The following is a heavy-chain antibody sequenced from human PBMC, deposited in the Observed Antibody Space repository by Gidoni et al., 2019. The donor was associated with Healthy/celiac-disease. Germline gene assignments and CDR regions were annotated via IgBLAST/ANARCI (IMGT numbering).Heavy chain of an antibody. CDR3: ARDRVYRISGGSYYGRYYYYGMDV. D-gene: IGHD1-26*01. CDR2: INPSGGST. Sequence: QVQLVQSGAEVKKPGASVQVSCKAPGYTFTSYYMHWVRQAPGQWLEWMRIINPSGGSTSYAQKFQGRVTMTRDTSTSTVYMELSSLRSEDTAVYYCARDRVYRISGGSYYGRYYYYGMDVWGQGTTVTVSS. CDR1: GYTFTSYY. V-gene: IGHV1-46*01. J-gene: IGHJ6*02.